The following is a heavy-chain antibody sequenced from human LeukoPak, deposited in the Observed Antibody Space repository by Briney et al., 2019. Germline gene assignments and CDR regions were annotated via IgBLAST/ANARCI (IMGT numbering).Heavy chain of an antibody. J-gene: IGHJ4*02. D-gene: IGHD3-16*01. CDR3: ARSSGNWGGYDY. CDR1: GYTFTGYC. V-gene: IGHV1-2*02. CDR2: INPNSGGT. Sequence: ASVKVSCKASGYTFTGYCMHWVRQAPGQGLEWMGWINPNSGGTNYAQKFQGRVTMTRDTSISTAYMELSRLRSDDTAVYYCARSSGNWGGYDYWGQGTLVTVSS.